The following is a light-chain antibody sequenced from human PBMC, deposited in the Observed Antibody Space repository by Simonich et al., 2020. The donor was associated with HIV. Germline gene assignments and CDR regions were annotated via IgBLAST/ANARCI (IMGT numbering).Light chain of an antibody. CDR1: QGISNS. V-gene: IGKV1-NL1*01. Sequence: DILMTQSPSSLPASVGDRVTITCRASQGISNSLAWYQQKPGKAPKLLLSASSRLESGVPSRFSGSGSGTDYTLTISSLQPEDFATYYCQQYNSYSKTFGQGTKVEIK. CDR2: ASS. CDR3: QQYNSYSKT. J-gene: IGKJ1*01.